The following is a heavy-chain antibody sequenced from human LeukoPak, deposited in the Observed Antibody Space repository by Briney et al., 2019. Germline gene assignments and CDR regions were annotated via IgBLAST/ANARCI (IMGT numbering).Heavy chain of an antibody. V-gene: IGHV4-30-4*01. J-gene: IGHJ4*02. Sequence: SETLSLTCAVYGVSFSGYYWSWIRQPPGKGLEWIGYTYYSGSTYYNPSLKSRVTISVGTSKNQFSLKLSSVTAADTAVYYCARDPGAMVRGVIVDYWGQGTLVTVSS. D-gene: IGHD3-10*01. CDR1: GVSFSGYY. CDR2: TYYSGST. CDR3: ARDPGAMVRGVIVDY.